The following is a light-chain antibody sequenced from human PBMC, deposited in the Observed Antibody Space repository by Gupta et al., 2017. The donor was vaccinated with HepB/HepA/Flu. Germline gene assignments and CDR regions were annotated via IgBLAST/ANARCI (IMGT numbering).Light chain of an antibody. J-gene: IGLJ2*01. CDR2: EVN. CDR3: SSSARGNRV. CDR1: SSDVGGYNF. Sequence: QSALTQPPSASGSPGQSVTISCTGTSSDVGGYNFVSWYQQHPGKTPKLIIYEVNKRPSGVPDRFSGSKSGNTASLTVSGPQAEDEADYYCSSSARGNRVFGGGTKLTVL. V-gene: IGLV2-8*01.